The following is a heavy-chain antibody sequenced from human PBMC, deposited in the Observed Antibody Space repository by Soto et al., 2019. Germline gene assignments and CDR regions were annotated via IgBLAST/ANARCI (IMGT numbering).Heavy chain of an antibody. Sequence: GGSLRLSCAASGFTFSSYEMNWVRQAPGKGLEWVSYISSSGSTIYYADSVKGRFTISRDNAKNSLYLQMNSLRAEDTAVYYCARGDKGYAFDIWGQGTMVTVSS. CDR2: ISSSGSTI. J-gene: IGHJ3*02. CDR1: GFTFSSYE. D-gene: IGHD2-15*01. V-gene: IGHV3-48*03. CDR3: ARGDKGYAFDI.